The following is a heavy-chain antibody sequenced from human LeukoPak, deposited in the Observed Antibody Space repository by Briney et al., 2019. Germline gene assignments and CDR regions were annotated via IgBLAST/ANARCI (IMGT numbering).Heavy chain of an antibody. V-gene: IGHV1-18*01. CDR2: ISAYNGNT. CDR1: GYTFTSYG. J-gene: IGHJ4*02. Sequence: ASVKVSCKASGYTFTSYGISWVRQAPGQGLEWMGWISAYNGNTNYAQKLQGRVTMTTDTSTSTAYMELRSLRSDGTAVYYCARGNYDILTGYLFDYWGQGTLVTVSS. CDR3: ARGNYDILTGYLFDY. D-gene: IGHD3-9*01.